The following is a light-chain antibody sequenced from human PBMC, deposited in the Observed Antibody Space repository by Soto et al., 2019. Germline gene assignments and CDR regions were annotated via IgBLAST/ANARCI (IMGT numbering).Light chain of an antibody. Sequence: EIVLTQSPGTLSLSPGERATLSCRASQSVSSSYLAWYQQKPGQAPRLLILGASSRATGIPDRFSGSGSGTDFTLTIDSLEPEDFAVYYCQQYGSSPTFGPGTKVDIK. J-gene: IGKJ3*01. CDR2: GAS. V-gene: IGKV3-20*01. CDR1: QSVSSSY. CDR3: QQYGSSPT.